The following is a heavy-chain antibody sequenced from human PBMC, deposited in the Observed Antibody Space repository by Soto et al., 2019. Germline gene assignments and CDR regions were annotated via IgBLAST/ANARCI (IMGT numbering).Heavy chain of an antibody. D-gene: IGHD1-26*01. Sequence: ASVKVSCKASGYTFSGYYIHWVRQAPGQGLEWMGWINPKSGATNSAQKFQGRVTMTWDTSITSAYMELSSLTSDDTAVYYCAREPPIGGALCFDYWGQGTRVTVPS. CDR1: GYTFSGYY. CDR3: AREPPIGGALCFDY. V-gene: IGHV1-2*02. CDR2: INPKSGAT. J-gene: IGHJ4*02.